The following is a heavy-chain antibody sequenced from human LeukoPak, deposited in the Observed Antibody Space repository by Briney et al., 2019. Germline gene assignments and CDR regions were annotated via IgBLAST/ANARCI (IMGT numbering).Heavy chain of an antibody. CDR1: GFTFSNYW. J-gene: IGHJ6*02. CDR2: INQDGSVD. D-gene: IGHD1-20*01. V-gene: IGHV3-7*05. CDR3: AKDNFVDYYYYGMDV. Sequence: PGGSLRLSCAASGFTFSNYWMNWVRQTPGEGLEWVANINQDGSVDHYVDSLRGRFTISRDNAKNSLYLQMNSLRAEDTALYYCAKDNFVDYYYYGMDVWGQGTTVTVSS.